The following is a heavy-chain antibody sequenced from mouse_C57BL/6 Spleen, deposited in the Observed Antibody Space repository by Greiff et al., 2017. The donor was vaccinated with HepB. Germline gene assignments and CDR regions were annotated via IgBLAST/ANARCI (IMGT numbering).Heavy chain of an antibody. CDR1: GYTFTSYW. V-gene: IGHV1-69*01. J-gene: IGHJ3*01. CDR3: ASPGAYGSSYWFAY. CDR2: IDPSDSYT. Sequence: QVQLQQPGAELVMPGASVKLSCKASGYTFTSYWMHWVKQRPGQGLEWIGEIDPSDSYTNYNQKFKGKSTLTVDKSSSTAYMQLSSLTSEDSAVYYCASPGAYGSSYWFAYWGQGTLVTVSA. D-gene: IGHD1-1*01.